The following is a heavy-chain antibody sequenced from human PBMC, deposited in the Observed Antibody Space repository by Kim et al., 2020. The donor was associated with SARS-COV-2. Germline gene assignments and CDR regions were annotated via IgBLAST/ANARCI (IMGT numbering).Heavy chain of an antibody. V-gene: IGHV4-39*01. CDR3: ARGLTSREGWGNWFDP. CDR1: GGSISSTSRY. Sequence: SETLSLTCTVSGGSISSTSRYWGWIRQPPGKGLEWIGHISYSGSTYYNPSLKSRVTISVDTSKNQFSLRLTSVSAADTAVYYWARGLTSREGWGNWFDP. D-gene: IGHD3-16*01. CDR2: ISYSGST. J-gene: IGHJ5*02.